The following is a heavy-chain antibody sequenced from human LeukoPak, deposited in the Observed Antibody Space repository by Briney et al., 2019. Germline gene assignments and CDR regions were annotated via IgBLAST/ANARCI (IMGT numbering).Heavy chain of an antibody. J-gene: IGHJ4*02. V-gene: IGHV3-48*02. CDR2: ISSSGSTI. CDR1: GFTFSSYN. CDR3: ARGYYGSGSYFLDY. D-gene: IGHD3-10*01. Sequence: GGSLRLSCAASGFTFSSYNMNWVRQAPGKGLEWVSDISSSGSTIYFADSVKGRFTISRDNAKNSLYLQMNGLRDEDTAVYYCARGYYGSGSYFLDYWGQGTLVTVSS.